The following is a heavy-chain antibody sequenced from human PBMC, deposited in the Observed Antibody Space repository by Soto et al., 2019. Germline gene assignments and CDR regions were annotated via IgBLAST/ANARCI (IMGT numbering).Heavy chain of an antibody. CDR2: IYYSGNT. J-gene: IGHJ4*02. V-gene: IGHV4-38-2*02. Sequence: SETLSLTCAVSGDSISSGYHWAWIRQPPGKGLEWIGHIYYSGNTDYNPSLKSRLAISIDTSKNQFSLKLSSVTAADTAVYFCAREGGESSDGLYYFDSWGQGSLVTVSS. D-gene: IGHD3-16*01. CDR3: AREGGESSDGLYYFDS. CDR1: GDSISSGYH.